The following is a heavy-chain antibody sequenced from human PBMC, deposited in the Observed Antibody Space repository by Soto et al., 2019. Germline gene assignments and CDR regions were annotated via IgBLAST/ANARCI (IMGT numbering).Heavy chain of an antibody. Sequence: SETLSLTCAVYGGSFSGYYWSWIRQPPGKGLEWIGEINHSGSTNYNPSLKSRVTISVDTSKNQFSLKLSSVTAADTAVYYCARGGRGYTSPKFDYWGQGTLVTVSS. CDR3: ARGGRGYTSPKFDY. J-gene: IGHJ4*02. CDR2: INHSGST. CDR1: GGSFSGYY. D-gene: IGHD3-3*01. V-gene: IGHV4-34*01.